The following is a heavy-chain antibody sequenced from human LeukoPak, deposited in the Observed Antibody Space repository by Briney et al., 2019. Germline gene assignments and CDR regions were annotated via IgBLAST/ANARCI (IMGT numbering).Heavy chain of an antibody. CDR2: ISGSGNSI. V-gene: IGHV3-23*01. D-gene: IGHD5-12*01. CDR1: GFSFNSYA. CDR3: ARTSHYVDIAATIPYGIYYFDY. J-gene: IGHJ4*02. Sequence: PGGSLRLSCAASGFSFNSYAMSWVRRAPGKGLEWVSAISGSGNSIYYADSVKGRFTISRDGLKNTVSLQMNSLRVEDTAVYYCARTSHYVDIAATIPYGIYYFDYWGQGTLVTVSS.